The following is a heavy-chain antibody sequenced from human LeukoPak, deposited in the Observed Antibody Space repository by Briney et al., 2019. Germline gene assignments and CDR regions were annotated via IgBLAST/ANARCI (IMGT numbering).Heavy chain of an antibody. D-gene: IGHD3-10*01. J-gene: IGHJ5*02. V-gene: IGHV4-59*01. CDR3: ARAGGNRFDP. Sequence: PSETLSLTCTVSGGSLSNYYWSWIRQYPGQGRGWIGYIYYSGSTTYNSPLKSRVTISVDTSKNQFSMKLTSVTAADTAVYYCARAGGNRFDPWGQGILVTVSS. CDR1: GGSLSNYY. CDR2: IYYSGST.